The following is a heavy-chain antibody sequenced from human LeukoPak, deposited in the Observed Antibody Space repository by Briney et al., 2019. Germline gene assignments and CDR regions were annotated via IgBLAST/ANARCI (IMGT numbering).Heavy chain of an antibody. Sequence: GGSLRLSCAASGFTVTSKYMSWVRQAPGKGLEWASVIYSGGSAYYTDSVKGRFTISRDNSKNTLYLQMNSLRAEDTAVYYCARERDGYNRAFDYWGQGTLVTVSS. CDR3: ARERDGYNRAFDY. V-gene: IGHV3-53*01. CDR2: IYSGGSA. CDR1: GFTVTSKY. J-gene: IGHJ4*02. D-gene: IGHD5-24*01.